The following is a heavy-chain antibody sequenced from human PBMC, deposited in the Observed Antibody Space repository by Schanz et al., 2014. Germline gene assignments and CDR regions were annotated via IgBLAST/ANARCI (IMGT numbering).Heavy chain of an antibody. Sequence: QVQLVQSEAEVKKPGSSVKVSCKASRSTFSSYTISWVRQARGQGLEWVGRFIPILDVGNYAQQFQGRVTITRDTSASTAYMELTSLRSEDTAVYFCARDLTVDTGYVVHYYYYGMDVWGQGTTVTVSS. CDR2: FIPILDVG. CDR3: ARDLTVDTGYVVHYYYYGMDV. J-gene: IGHJ6*02. V-gene: IGHV1-69*08. CDR1: RSTFSSYT. D-gene: IGHD5-12*01.